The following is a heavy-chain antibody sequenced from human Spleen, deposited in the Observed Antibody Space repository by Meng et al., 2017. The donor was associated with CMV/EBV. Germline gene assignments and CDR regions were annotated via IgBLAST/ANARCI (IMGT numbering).Heavy chain of an antibody. CDR2: ISSSSTYI. D-gene: IGHD5-18*01. V-gene: IGHV3-21*01. CDR3: AKQARTAYNWFDP. CDR1: GFTFSSYW. J-gene: IGHJ5*02. Sequence: GESLKISCAASGFTFSSYWMSWVRQAPGKGLEWVSSISSSSTYIYYTDSVKGRFTISRDNAKNSLYLQMNSLRTEDTAVYYCAKQARTAYNWFDPWGQGTLVTVSS.